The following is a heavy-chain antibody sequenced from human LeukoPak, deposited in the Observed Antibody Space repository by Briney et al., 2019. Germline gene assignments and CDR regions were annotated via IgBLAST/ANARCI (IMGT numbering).Heavy chain of an antibody. Sequence: AGSLRLFCAASGFTFSRYSMNWVRQAPGKGLEWASDISSSSSTIYYADSVKGRFTISRDNAKNSLYLQMNSLRAEDTAAYYCALTYCSSTSCYTGRGHYYYYMDVWGKGTTVTVSS. CDR1: GFTFSRYS. CDR2: ISSSSSTI. CDR3: ALTYCSSTSCYTGRGHYYYYMDV. V-gene: IGHV3-48*04. D-gene: IGHD2-2*02. J-gene: IGHJ6*03.